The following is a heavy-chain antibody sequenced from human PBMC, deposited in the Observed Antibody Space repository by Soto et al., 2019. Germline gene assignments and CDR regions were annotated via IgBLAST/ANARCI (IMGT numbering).Heavy chain of an antibody. CDR3: ARDHSQDTAMVTYYYYGMDV. Sequence: GASVKVSCKASGGTFSSYAISWVRQAPGQGLEWMGGIIPIFGTANYAQKFQGRVTITADESTSTAYMELSSLRSEDTAVYYCARDHSQDTAMVTYYYYGMDVWGQGTTVTVSS. V-gene: IGHV1-69*13. J-gene: IGHJ6*02. CDR1: GGTFSSYA. CDR2: IIPIFGTA. D-gene: IGHD5-18*01.